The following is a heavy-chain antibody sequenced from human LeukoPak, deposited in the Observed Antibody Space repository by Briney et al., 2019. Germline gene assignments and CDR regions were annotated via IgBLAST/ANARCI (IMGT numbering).Heavy chain of an antibody. J-gene: IGHJ4*02. V-gene: IGHV3-21*01. Sequence: GSLRLSRAASGFTFSSYSMNWVRQAPGKGLEWVSSISSSSYIYYADSVKGRFTISRDNAKNSLYQQMNSLRAEDTAVYYCARRGRRDGYNDFDYWGRGTLVTVSS. CDR2: ISSSSYI. CDR1: GFTFSSYS. CDR3: ARRGRRDGYNDFDY. D-gene: IGHD5-24*01.